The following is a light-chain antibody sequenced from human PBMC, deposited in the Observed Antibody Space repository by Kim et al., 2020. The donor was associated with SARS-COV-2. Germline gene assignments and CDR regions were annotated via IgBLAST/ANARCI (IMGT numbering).Light chain of an antibody. J-gene: IGKJ2*01. CDR1: QNIWTS. Sequence: SGSPGESATLSCRASQNIWTSVAWYQQRGGQAPRLLIVDASTRTNGAPARFSGSGSGTEFTLTITSLQPEDSAVYYCQRSRNWPPTFGQGTKLEIK. V-gene: IGKV3-15*01. CDR2: DAS. CDR3: QRSRNWPPT.